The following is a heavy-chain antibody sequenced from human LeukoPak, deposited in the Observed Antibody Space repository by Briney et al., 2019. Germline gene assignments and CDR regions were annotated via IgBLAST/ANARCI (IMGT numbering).Heavy chain of an antibody. CDR3: ARGYYDILTGYYNVLDY. D-gene: IGHD3-9*01. J-gene: IGHJ4*02. CDR2: INRDGSST. Sequence: GGSLRLSCAASGFTFSSYWMHWVRQAPGQGLVWVSRINRDGSSTSYADSVKGRFTITRDNAKNTLYLQMNSLRAEDTAVYYCARGYYDILTGYYNVLDYWGQGTLVTVSS. CDR1: GFTFSSYW. V-gene: IGHV3-74*01.